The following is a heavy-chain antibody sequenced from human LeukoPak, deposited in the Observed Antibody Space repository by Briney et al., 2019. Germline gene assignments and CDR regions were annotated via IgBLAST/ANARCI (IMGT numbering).Heavy chain of an antibody. V-gene: IGHV3-30*18. J-gene: IGHJ4*02. CDR3: AKGLSTAYFFDY. Sequence: GGSLRLSCAASGFTFSNFGMHWVRQAPGKGLEWVALISSDGSTKFYADSVKGRFTISRDNFKNTLYLQMSSLRADDAAVYYCAKGLSTAYFFDYWGRGTLVTVSS. CDR2: ISSDGSTK. D-gene: IGHD4-17*01. CDR1: GFTFSNFG.